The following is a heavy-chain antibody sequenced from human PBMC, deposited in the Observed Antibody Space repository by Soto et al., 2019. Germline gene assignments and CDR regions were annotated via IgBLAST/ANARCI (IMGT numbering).Heavy chain of an antibody. D-gene: IGHD5-12*01. J-gene: IGHJ6*02. V-gene: IGHV1-69*06. Sequence: QVQLVQSGAEVKKPGSSVKVSCKASGGTFSSYAISWVRQAPGQGLEWMGGIIPIFGTANYAQKFQGRVTITAEKSTRTAYMELSSLRSEDTAVYYCARGMATMGPVTRYYGMDVWGQGTTVTVSS. CDR3: ARGMATMGPVTRYYGMDV. CDR1: GGTFSSYA. CDR2: IIPIFGTA.